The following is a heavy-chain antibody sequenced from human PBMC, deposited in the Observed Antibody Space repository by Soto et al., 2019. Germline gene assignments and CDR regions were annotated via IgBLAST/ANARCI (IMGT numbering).Heavy chain of an antibody. CDR3: PRQWWNVDY. J-gene: IGHJ4*02. V-gene: IGHV4-39*01. CDR2: INYSGGP. Sequence: QLQLQESGPGQVKPSETLSLTCTVSGSSVSSDNDYWGWIRQPPGKGLEWIGTINYSGGPFYNPSLKSRVPISVDTSKNQFSLRLSAVTATDTAVYYCPRQWWNVDYWGQGLLVTVSS. CDR1: GSSVSSDNDY. D-gene: IGHD1-1*01.